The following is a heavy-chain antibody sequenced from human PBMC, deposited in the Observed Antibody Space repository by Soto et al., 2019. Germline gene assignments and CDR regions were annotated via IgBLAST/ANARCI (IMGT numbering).Heavy chain of an antibody. D-gene: IGHD2-15*01. CDR3: VRAAAEDGQGRGKNWFDP. J-gene: IGHJ5*02. V-gene: IGHV3-64D*06. CDR1: GFTFSSYP. CDR2: IATDGGNT. Sequence: PGGSLRLSCSASGFTFSSYPMYWVRQAPGKGLEYVSGIATDGGNTNNAASVQGRFTISRDNSKNTLYLQMSSLRPEDTAIYYCVRAAAEDGQGRGKNWFDPWGQGTLVTVSS.